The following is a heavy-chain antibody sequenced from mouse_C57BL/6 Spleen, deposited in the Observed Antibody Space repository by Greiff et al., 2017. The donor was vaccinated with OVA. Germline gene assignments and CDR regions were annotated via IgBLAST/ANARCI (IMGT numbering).Heavy chain of an antibody. J-gene: IGHJ1*03. CDR3: ARDSNTGYFDV. CDR2: INPGSGGT. Sequence: QVQLQQSGAELVRPGTSVKVSCKASGYAFTNYLIEWVKQRPGQGLEWIGVINPGSGGTNYNEKFKGKATLTADKSSSTAYMQLSSLTSEDSAVYFCARDSNTGYFDVWGTGTTVTVSS. CDR1: GYAFTNYL. V-gene: IGHV1-54*01. D-gene: IGHD2-5*01.